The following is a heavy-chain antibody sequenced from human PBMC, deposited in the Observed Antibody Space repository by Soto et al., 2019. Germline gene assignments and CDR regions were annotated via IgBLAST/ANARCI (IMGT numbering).Heavy chain of an antibody. CDR3: ARSSVDSNSWFGSPRYYYGMDV. Sequence: ASVKVSCKASGGTFSSYAISWVRQASGQGLEWMGGIIPIFGTANYAQKFQGRVTITADESTSTAYMELSSLRSEDTAVYYCARSSVDSNSWFGSPRYYYGMDVWGQGTTVTVSS. D-gene: IGHD6-13*01. CDR1: GGTFSSYA. J-gene: IGHJ6*02. V-gene: IGHV1-69*13. CDR2: IIPIFGTA.